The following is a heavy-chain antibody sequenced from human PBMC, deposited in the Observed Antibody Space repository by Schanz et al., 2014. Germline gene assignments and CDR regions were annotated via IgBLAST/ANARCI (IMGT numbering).Heavy chain of an antibody. V-gene: IGHV1-69*04. Sequence: QVQLVQSGAEVKKPGASVKVSCKASGGTFSTYTISWVRQAPGQGLEWMGKIIPVLNIATYAQRFQGRVSITTDTSANTAYMELRSLRSDDTAHYYCVRVPSRDVSFDLWGRGTLVTVSS. CDR1: GGTFSTYT. D-gene: IGHD3-16*01. CDR2: IIPVLNIA. J-gene: IGHJ2*01. CDR3: VRVPSRDVSFDL.